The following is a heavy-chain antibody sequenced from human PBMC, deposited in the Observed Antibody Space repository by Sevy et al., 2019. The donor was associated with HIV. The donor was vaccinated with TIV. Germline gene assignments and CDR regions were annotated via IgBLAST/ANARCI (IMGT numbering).Heavy chain of an antibody. Sequence: GGSLRLSCAASGFTFSSYAMHWVRQAPSKGLEWVAVISYDGSNKYYADSVKGRFTISRDNSKNTLYLQMNSLRAEDTAVYYCARDLGYSSGWHDYWGQGTLVTVSS. CDR3: ARDLGYSSGWHDY. D-gene: IGHD6-19*01. J-gene: IGHJ4*02. CDR2: ISYDGSNK. CDR1: GFTFSSYA. V-gene: IGHV3-30*04.